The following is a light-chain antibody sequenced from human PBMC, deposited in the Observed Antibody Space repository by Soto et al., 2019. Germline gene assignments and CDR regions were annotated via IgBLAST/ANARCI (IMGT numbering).Light chain of an antibody. CDR1: QTIRGN. J-gene: IGKJ5*01. CDR3: QQYDNWPIT. CDR2: GAS. Sequence: DIVVTQSPATLSVSPGERATLSCRASQTIRGNLAWYQQKPGQAPRLLIYGASTRATGIPARFSGSGSGTEFTLTISSLLSEDFAVYYCQQYDNWPITFGQGTRLEIK. V-gene: IGKV3-15*01.